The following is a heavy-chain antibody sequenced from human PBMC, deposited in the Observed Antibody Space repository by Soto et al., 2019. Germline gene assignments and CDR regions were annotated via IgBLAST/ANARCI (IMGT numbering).Heavy chain of an antibody. CDR2: ITNGGETT. J-gene: IGHJ4*02. CDR3: ARDPQRRDGYNFDY. CDR1: GFIFTDYP. Sequence: GVSLRLSCVASGFIFTDYPMTWIRQAPGKGLEWVSYITNGGETTLYADSAKGRFTLSRDNAKKALSLEMNSLRVDDTAVYYCARDPQRRDGYNFDYWGPGTLVTVSS. D-gene: IGHD5-12*01. V-gene: IGHV3-11*01.